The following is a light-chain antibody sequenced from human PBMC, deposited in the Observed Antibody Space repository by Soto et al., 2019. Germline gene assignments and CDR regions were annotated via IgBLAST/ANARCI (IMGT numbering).Light chain of an antibody. J-gene: IGLJ2*01. CDR1: SSDVGGYNS. CDR3: CSYTSSNSLL. CDR2: DVS. Sequence: QSALTQPASVSGSPGQSITISCTGTSSDVGGYNSVSWYQQHPGKAPRLMIYDVSNRPSGVSNRFSGSKSGNTASLTISGHHAEDEADYYCCSYTSSNSLLFGGGTKLTVL. V-gene: IGLV2-14*01.